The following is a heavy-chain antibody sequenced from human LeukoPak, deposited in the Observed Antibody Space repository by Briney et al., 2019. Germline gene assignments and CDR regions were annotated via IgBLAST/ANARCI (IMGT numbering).Heavy chain of an antibody. V-gene: IGHV4-38-2*02. Sequence: SETLSLTCTVSGYSISNGYYWGWIRQPPGKGLEWIGSIYHSGSIYYNPSLKSRVTISVDKSKNQFSLKLSSVTAADTAVYYCAGQLVGATTFDYWGQGTLVTVSS. D-gene: IGHD1-26*01. CDR3: AGQLVGATTFDY. CDR2: IYHSGSI. J-gene: IGHJ4*02. CDR1: GYSISNGYY.